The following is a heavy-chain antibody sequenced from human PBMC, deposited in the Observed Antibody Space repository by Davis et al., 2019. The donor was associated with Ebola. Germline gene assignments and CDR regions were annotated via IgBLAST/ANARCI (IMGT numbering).Heavy chain of an antibody. CDR3: ARAGFASTWFDC. Sequence: SPKISCAASRFTFTRYDMHRVRQATGKGLEWDSAIGAAGNTYYPVSVKDRFTISRENAKNSLYLQLNSLRDEDTAVYYCARAGFASTWFDCWGQGILVTVSS. J-gene: IGHJ5*01. D-gene: IGHD2-2*01. CDR2: IGAAGNT. CDR1: RFTFTRYD. V-gene: IGHV3-13*01.